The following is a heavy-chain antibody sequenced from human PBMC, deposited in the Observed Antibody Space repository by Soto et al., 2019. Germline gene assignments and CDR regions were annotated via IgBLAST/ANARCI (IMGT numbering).Heavy chain of an antibody. CDR2: IIPIFGTA. D-gene: IGHD3-3*01. Sequence: SVKVSCKASGGTFSSYAISWVRQAPGQGLEWMGGIIPIFGTANYAQKFQGRVTITADESTSTAYMELSSLRSEDTAVYYCARDHCNSLFGIDYWGQGTLVTVSS. V-gene: IGHV1-69*13. CDR3: ARDHCNSLFGIDY. CDR1: GGTFSSYA. J-gene: IGHJ4*02.